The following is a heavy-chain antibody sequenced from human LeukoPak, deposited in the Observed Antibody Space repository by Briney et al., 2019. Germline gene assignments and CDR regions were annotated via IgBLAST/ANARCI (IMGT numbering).Heavy chain of an antibody. CDR3: ARGVPMSY. CDR1: GGSISNDNYY. D-gene: IGHD1-1*01. J-gene: IGHJ4*02. Sequence: SQTLSLTCTVSGGSISNDNYYWSWIRQPAGKGLEWIGRIFSSGSTNYNPSLKSRVTISLDTSKNQFSLKLSSVAAADTAVYYCARGVPMSYWGQGTLVTVSS. CDR2: IFSSGST. V-gene: IGHV4-61*02.